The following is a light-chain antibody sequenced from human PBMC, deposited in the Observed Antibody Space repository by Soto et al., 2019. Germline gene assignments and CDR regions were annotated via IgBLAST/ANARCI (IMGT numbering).Light chain of an antibody. Sequence: QSALTQPASVSGSPGQSITISCTGTSSDVGTYNYVSWYQQHPGKAPKLMIYDVSNRPSGVSDRFSGSKSGNTASLTISGLQAEDEADYYCSSYTSSSTSVVFGGGTKRPS. CDR3: SSYTSSSTSVV. V-gene: IGLV2-14*01. CDR2: DVS. CDR1: SSDVGTYNY. J-gene: IGLJ2*01.